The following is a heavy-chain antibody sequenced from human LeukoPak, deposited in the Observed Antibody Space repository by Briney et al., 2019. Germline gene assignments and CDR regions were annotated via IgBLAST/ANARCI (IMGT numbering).Heavy chain of an antibody. CDR1: GYTFSDYY. CDR2: IDPDSGGT. V-gene: IGHV1-2*02. D-gene: IGHD3-10*01. Sequence: ASVKVSCKASGYTFSDYYLHWVRQAPGQGLEWMGWIDPDSGGTNYAQKFQGRVTMTRDTSINTAYMELTSLRSDDTAVYYCVRDRIAISQWFGDLLKYYGMDVWGLGTTVAVSS. CDR3: VRDRIAISQWFGDLLKYYGMDV. J-gene: IGHJ6*02.